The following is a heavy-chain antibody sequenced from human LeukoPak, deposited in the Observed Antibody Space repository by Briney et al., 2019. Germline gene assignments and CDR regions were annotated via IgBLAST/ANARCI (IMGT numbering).Heavy chain of an antibody. CDR3: ARERGYCSSSTCYTSDAFDI. Sequence: ASVKVSCKASGYTFTDYFIHWVRQAPGHGLERMGWINPNGGGTNFAQRFQGRVTMTRDTSISTAYMELSRLTSDDTAVYYCARERGYCSSSTCYTSDAFDIWGQGTMVTVSS. CDR2: INPNGGGT. CDR1: GYTFTDYF. V-gene: IGHV1-2*02. D-gene: IGHD2-2*02. J-gene: IGHJ3*02.